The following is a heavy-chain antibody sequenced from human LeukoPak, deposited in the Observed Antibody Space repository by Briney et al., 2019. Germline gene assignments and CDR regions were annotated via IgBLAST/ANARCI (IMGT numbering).Heavy chain of an antibody. V-gene: IGHV4-59*12. CDR3: ARDPRLGAFDI. J-gene: IGHJ3*02. D-gene: IGHD6-19*01. CDR1: GGSISSYY. CDR2: IYYSGST. Sequence: SETLSLTCTVSGGSISSYYWSWIRQPPGKELEWIGYIYYSGSTYYNPSLKSRVTISVDTSKNQFSLKLSSVTAADTAVYYCARDPRLGAFDIWGQGTMVTVSS.